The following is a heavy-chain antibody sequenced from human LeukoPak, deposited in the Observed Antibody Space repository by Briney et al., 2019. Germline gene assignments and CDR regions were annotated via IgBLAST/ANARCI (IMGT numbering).Heavy chain of an antibody. V-gene: IGHV1-46*01. CDR3: ARGRGVGATRYSFDY. D-gene: IGHD1-26*01. CDR2: INPSGGST. Sequence: ASVKVSCKASGYTFTSYYMHWVRQAPGQGLEWMGIINPSGGSTSYAQKFQGRVTMTRDMSTSTVYMELSSLRSEDTAVYYCARGRGVGATRYSFDYWGQGTLVTVSS. CDR1: GYTFTSYY. J-gene: IGHJ4*02.